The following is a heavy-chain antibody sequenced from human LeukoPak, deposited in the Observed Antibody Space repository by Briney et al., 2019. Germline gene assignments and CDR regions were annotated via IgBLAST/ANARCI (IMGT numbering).Heavy chain of an antibody. D-gene: IGHD3-22*01. J-gene: IGHJ2*01. CDR1: GFTFSNYW. V-gene: IGHV3-74*01. Sequence: GGSLRLSCAVPGFTFSNYWMHWVRQAPGKGLVWVSRISSDGSSTNYADSVKGRFTVSRDNSKNTLYLQLNSLRVEDTAVYYCAKDLEDSTGPRRFVWYFDLWGRGTPVTVSS. CDR3: AKDLEDSTGPRRFVWYFDL. CDR2: ISSDGSST.